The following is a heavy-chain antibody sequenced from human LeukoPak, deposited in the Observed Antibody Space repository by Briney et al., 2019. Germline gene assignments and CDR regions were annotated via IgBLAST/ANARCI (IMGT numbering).Heavy chain of an antibody. CDR1: GGSISSYY. CDR2: IYYSGST. Sequence: SETLSLTCTVSGGSISSYYWSWIRQPPGKGLEWIGYIYYSGSTNYNPSLKSRVTISVDTSKNQFSLKLSSVTAADTAVYYCARERGDYYDSSGCPSGAFDIWGQGTMVTVSS. D-gene: IGHD3-22*01. V-gene: IGHV4-59*01. J-gene: IGHJ3*02. CDR3: ARERGDYYDSSGCPSGAFDI.